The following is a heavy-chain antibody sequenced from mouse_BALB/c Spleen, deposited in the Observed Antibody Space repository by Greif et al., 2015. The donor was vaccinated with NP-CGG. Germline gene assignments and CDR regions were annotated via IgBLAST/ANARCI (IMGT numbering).Heavy chain of an antibody. J-gene: IGHJ3*01. Sequence: VHLVESGAELVRPGVSVKISCKGSGYTFTDYAMHWVKQSHAKSLEWIGVISTYYGDASYNQKFKGKATMTVDKSSSTAYMELARLTSEDSAIYYCARKGLGGGFAYWGQGTLVTVSA. CDR1: GYTFTDYA. CDR3: ARKGLGGGFAY. V-gene: IGHV1S137*01. CDR2: ISTYYGDA. D-gene: IGHD4-1*01.